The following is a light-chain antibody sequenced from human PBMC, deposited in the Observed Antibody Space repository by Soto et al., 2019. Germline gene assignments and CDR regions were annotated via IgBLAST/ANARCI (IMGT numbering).Light chain of an antibody. CDR2: AAS. CDR3: QQSYSTPP. CDR1: QSISSY. Sequence: DIQMTQSPSSLSASVGDRVTITCRASQSISSYLNWYQQKPGKAPKLLIYAASSLQSGVPSRFSGSGSGTDFTLTISSLQPEDFATYYCQQSYSTPPFGRGTKVEIK. V-gene: IGKV1-39*01. J-gene: IGKJ1*01.